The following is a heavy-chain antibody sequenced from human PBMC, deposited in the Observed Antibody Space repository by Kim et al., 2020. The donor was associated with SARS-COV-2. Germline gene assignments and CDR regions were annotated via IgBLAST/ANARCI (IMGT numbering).Heavy chain of an antibody. J-gene: IGHJ5*02. Sequence: SETLSLTCAVYGGSFSGYYWSWIRQPPGKGLEWIGEINHSGSTNYNPSLKSRFTISVDTSKNPFSLKLSSVTAADTAVYYCARGIYCSGGSCYFLSGWFDPSGQGTLVTVSS. CDR1: GGSFSGYY. V-gene: IGHV4-34*01. D-gene: IGHD2-15*01. CDR3: ARGIYCSGGSCYFLSGWFDP. CDR2: INHSGST.